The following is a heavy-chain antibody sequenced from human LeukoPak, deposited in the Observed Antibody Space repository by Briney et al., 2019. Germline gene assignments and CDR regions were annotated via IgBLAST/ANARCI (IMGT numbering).Heavy chain of an antibody. CDR2: INPSGGST. CDR1: GYTLTSYY. J-gene: IGHJ4*02. Sequence: ASVKVSCKASGYTLTSYYMHWVRQAPGQGLEWMGIINPSGGSTSYAQKFQGRVTMTRDMSTSTVYMELSSLRSEDTAVYYCARGSHHYGGNSGIDYWGQGTLVTVSS. D-gene: IGHD4-23*01. V-gene: IGHV1-46*01. CDR3: ARGSHHYGGNSGIDY.